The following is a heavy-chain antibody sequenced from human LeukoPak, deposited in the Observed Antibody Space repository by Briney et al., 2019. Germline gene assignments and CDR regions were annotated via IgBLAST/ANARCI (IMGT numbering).Heavy chain of an antibody. CDR2: ISGSGST. Sequence: PGGSLRLSCAASGFTFSSYAMSWVRQAPGKGLEWVSAISGSGSTYYADSVKGRFTISRDNSKNTLYLQMNSLRAEDTAVYYCAKGNDFWSGYSDYWGQGTLVTVSS. CDR3: AKGNDFWSGYSDY. D-gene: IGHD3-3*01. J-gene: IGHJ4*02. CDR1: GFTFSSYA. V-gene: IGHV3-23*01.